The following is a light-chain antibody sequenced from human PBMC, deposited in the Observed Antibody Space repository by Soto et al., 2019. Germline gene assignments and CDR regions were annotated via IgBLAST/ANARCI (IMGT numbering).Light chain of an antibody. J-gene: IGKJ1*01. CDR2: EAS. CDR3: QKYNRSPRT. V-gene: IGKV1-27*01. CDR1: QGSSEH. Sequence: DFQMTESPSSLSASVGDRITITCRASQGSSEHLARYQHKRWKVPKLLIYEASTLKSGVPSRFSGGGSGTDSTLTISSLQPEDVATYYCQKYNRSPRTFGHGTKVELK.